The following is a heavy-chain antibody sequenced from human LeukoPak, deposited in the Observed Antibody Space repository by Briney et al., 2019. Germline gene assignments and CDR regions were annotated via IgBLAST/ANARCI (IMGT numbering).Heavy chain of an antibody. Sequence: PGGSLRLSCAASGFTFSSYAMHWVRQAPGKGLEWVAVISYDGSNKYYADSVKGRFTISRGNSKNTLYLQMNSLRAEDTAVYYCARGLELRSSWFDPWGQGTLVTVSS. CDR3: ARGLELRSSWFDP. J-gene: IGHJ5*02. D-gene: IGHD1-7*01. V-gene: IGHV3-30-3*01. CDR2: ISYDGSNK. CDR1: GFTFSSYA.